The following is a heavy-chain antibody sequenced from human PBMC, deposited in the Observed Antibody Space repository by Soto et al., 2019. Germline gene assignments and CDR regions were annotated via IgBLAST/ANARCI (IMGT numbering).Heavy chain of an antibody. CDR3: AIDAGSHSGGIDY. D-gene: IGHD1-26*01. CDR2: IIPIFGTA. CDR1: GGTFSSYS. Sequence: VQLVQSGAEVKKPGSSVKVSCKASGGTFSSYSINWVRQAPGQGLEWMGEIIPIFGTANYAQKFQGRVTITPDESTSTAYMALSSLRSEDTAVYSCAIDAGSHSGGIDYLGQGTLVSVPS. J-gene: IGHJ4*02. V-gene: IGHV1-69*01.